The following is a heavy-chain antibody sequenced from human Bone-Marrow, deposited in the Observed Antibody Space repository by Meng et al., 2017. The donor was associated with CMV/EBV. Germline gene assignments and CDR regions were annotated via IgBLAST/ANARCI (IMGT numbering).Heavy chain of an antibody. CDR2: INPNSGGT. D-gene: IGHD2-2*01. J-gene: IGHJ4*02. CDR3: ARDPVVPAALDY. Sequence: ASVMVSCKASGYTFTDYYMHWVRQAPGQGLEWMGWINPNSGGTNYAQKFRGRVTMTRHTSISTAYMELSRLRSDDTAVYYCARDPVVPAALDYWGQGTLVTVSS. CDR1: GYTFTDYY. V-gene: IGHV1-2*02.